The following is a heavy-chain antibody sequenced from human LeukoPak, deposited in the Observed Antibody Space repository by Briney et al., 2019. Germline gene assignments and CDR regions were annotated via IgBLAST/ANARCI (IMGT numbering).Heavy chain of an antibody. CDR2: ISSNGGST. D-gene: IGHD2-15*01. J-gene: IGHJ6*02. V-gene: IGHV3-64*01. CDR3: ARDRLHCSGGSCYYYYGMDV. Sequence: GGSLRLSCAASGFTFSSYAMHWVRQAPGKGLEDVSAISSNGGSTYYANSVKGRFTISRDNSKNTLYLQMGSLRAEDMAVYYCARDRLHCSGGSCYYYYGMDVWGQGTTVTVSS. CDR1: GFTFSSYA.